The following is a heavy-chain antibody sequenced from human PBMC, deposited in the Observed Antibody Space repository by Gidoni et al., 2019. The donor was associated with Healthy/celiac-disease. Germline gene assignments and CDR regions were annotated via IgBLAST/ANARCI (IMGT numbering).Heavy chain of an antibody. CDR1: GFTFSDYY. D-gene: IGHD5-12*01. CDR2: ISSSSSYT. J-gene: IGHJ4*02. Sequence: QVQLVESGGGLVKPGGSLRLSCAASGFTFSDYYMSWIRQAPGKGLEWVSYISSSSSYTNYADSVKGRFTISRDNAKNSLYLQMNSLRAEDTAVYYCARLDIVATGKDYWGQGTLVTVSS. V-gene: IGHV3-11*05. CDR3: ARLDIVATGKDY.